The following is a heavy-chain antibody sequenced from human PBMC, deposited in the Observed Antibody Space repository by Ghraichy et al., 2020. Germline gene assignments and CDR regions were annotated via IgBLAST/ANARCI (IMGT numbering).Heavy chain of an antibody. CDR2: ISGSGGST. D-gene: IGHD6-13*01. Sequence: GGSLRLSCAASGFTFSTYAMSWVRQAPGKGLEWVSTISGSGGSTYYADSVKGRFTISRDNSRNTLYLQMNSLRAEDTAFYYCAKSIVATGTDYWGQGTLVTVSS. J-gene: IGHJ4*02. V-gene: IGHV3-23*01. CDR3: AKSIVATGTDY. CDR1: GFTFSTYA.